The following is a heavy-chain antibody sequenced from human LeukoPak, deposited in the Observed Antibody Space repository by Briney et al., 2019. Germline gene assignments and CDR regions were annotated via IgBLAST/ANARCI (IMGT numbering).Heavy chain of an antibody. D-gene: IGHD5-12*01. CDR3: ASGGYDWDAYDY. CDR2: VNPSGGGT. CDR1: GNSY. V-gene: IGHV1-46*01. Sequence: ASVKVSCKASGNSYIHWVRQAPGQGLEWMGMVNPSGGGTSYAQKFQGRVTMTRDRSTSIVYMELSSLRSEDTAVYFCASGGYDWDAYDYWGQGTLVTVSS. J-gene: IGHJ4*02.